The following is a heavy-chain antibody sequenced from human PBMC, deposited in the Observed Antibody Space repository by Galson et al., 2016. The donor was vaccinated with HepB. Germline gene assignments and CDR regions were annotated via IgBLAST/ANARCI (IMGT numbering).Heavy chain of an antibody. V-gene: IGHV4-34*01. J-gene: IGHJ6*02. Sequence: ETLSLTCAVYGGSFSGYYWSWIRQPPGKGLEWIGEINHSGSTNYNPSLKSRVTISVDTSKNQFSLKLSSVTAADTAVYYCARSGYNYYYYYGMDVWGQGTTVTVSS. CDR1: GGSFSGYY. D-gene: IGHD5-24*01. CDR2: INHSGST. CDR3: ARSGYNYYYYYGMDV.